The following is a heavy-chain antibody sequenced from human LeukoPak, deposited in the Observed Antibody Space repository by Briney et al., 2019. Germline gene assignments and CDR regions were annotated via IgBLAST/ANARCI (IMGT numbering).Heavy chain of an antibody. D-gene: IGHD3-10*02. V-gene: IGHV3-21*01. CDR3: AELGITMIGGV. Sequence: WGSLRLSCAASGFTFSRYSMNWVRQAPGKGLEWVSSISISSNYIYYPDSLKGRFTISRDNAKNSLYLQMNSLRAEDTAVYYCAELGITMIGGVWGKGTTVTISS. CDR2: ISISSNYI. J-gene: IGHJ6*04. CDR1: GFTFSRYS.